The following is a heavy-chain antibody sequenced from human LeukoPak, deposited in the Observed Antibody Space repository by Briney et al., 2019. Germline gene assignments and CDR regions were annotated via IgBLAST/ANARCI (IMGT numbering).Heavy chain of an antibody. V-gene: IGHV3-20*01. Sequence: GGPLRLSCAASGFTYDVYGMSGAPEPPGKGLEWVSGINWKGASTSYAHSVQGRFTIARDNAKYSLYLQMNTVGAEDASLYESAREGNAFDWGQAYAFDYWDQGPLVTVSS. J-gene: IGHJ4*02. D-gene: IGHD3-9*01. CDR1: GFTYDVYG. CDR2: INWKGAST. CDR3: AREGNAFDWGQAYAFDY.